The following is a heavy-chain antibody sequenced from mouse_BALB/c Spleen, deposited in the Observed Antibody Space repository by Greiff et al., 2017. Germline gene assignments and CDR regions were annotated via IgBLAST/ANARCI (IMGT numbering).Heavy chain of an antibody. V-gene: IGHV14-4*02. CDR2: IDPENGDT. Sequence: EVQLQQSGAELVRSGASVKLSCTASGFNIKDYYMHWVKQRPEQGLEWIGWIDPENGDTEYAPKFQGKATMTADTSSNTAYLQLSSLTSEDTAVYYGNAWDPSTMISWFAYWGQGTLVTVSA. CDR3: NAWDPSTMISWFAY. J-gene: IGHJ3*01. D-gene: IGHD2-4*01. CDR1: GFNIKDYY.